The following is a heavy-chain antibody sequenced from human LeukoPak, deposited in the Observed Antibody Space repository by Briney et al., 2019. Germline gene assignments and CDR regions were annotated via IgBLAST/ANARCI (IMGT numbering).Heavy chain of an antibody. CDR3: ARDSRVVVAATAYYYYYGMDV. CDR1: GFTFSDYY. V-gene: IGHV3-11*01. D-gene: IGHD2-15*01. CDR2: ISSGSTI. J-gene: IGHJ6*02. Sequence: GGSLRLSCAASGFTFSDYYMSWIRQAPGKGLEWLSYISSGSTIYYTDSVKGRFTISRDDAKDSLYLQMNSLRAEDTAVYYCARDSRVVVAATAYYYYYGMDVWGQGTTVTVSS.